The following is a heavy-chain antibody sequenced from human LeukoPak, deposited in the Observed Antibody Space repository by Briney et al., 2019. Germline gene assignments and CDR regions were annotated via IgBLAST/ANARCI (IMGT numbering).Heavy chain of an antibody. CDR2: IRYDGSNK. V-gene: IGHV3-30*02. Sequence: PGGSLRLSCAASGFTFSSYGMHWVRQAPGKGLEWVAFIRYDGSNKYYADSVKGRFTISRDNSKNTLYLRMNSLRAEDTAVYYCARVPYSSSWSPYYYYMDVWGKGTTVTVSS. CDR3: ARVPYSSSWSPYYYYMDV. CDR1: GFTFSSYG. D-gene: IGHD6-13*01. J-gene: IGHJ6*03.